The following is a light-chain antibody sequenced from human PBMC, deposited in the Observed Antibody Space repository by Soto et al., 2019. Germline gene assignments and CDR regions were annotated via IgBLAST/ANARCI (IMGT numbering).Light chain of an antibody. CDR2: GAS. CDR1: QSVSSN. V-gene: IGKV3D-15*01. CDR3: QQYNNWPRT. J-gene: IGKJ1*01. Sequence: ESVLTQSPGTLSLSPWERSTLSCRASQSVSSNYLAWYQQKPGQAPRLLIYGASTRATGIPARFSGSGSGTEFTLTISSLQSEDFAVYYCQQYNNWPRTFGQGTKVAIK.